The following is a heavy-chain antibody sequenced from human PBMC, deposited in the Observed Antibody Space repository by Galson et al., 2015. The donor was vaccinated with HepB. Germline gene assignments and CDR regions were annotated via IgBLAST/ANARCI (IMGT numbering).Heavy chain of an antibody. CDR3: ARDRDGYFDY. CDR2: IYYSGST. J-gene: IGHJ4*02. Sequence: SETLSLTCTVSGGSISSYYWSWIRQPPGKGLEWIGYIYYSGSTKYNPSLKSRVTISVDTSKNQFSLKLRSVTAADTAVYYCARDRDGYFDYWGPGTLVTVSS. D-gene: IGHD2-21*01. CDR1: GGSISSYY. V-gene: IGHV4-59*01.